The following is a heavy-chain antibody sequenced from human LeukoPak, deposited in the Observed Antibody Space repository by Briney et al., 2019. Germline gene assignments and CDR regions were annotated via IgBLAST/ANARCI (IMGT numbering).Heavy chain of an antibody. Sequence: ASVKVSCKASGYTFTGYYMHWVRQAPGEGLEWVGWINPNSGGTNYAQKFQGRVTMTRDTSISTAYMELSRLRSDDTAVYYCARGDYYGSGTRPWGQGTLVTVSS. CDR3: ARGDYYGSGTRP. V-gene: IGHV1-2*02. CDR1: GYTFTGYY. D-gene: IGHD3-10*01. J-gene: IGHJ5*02. CDR2: INPNSGGT.